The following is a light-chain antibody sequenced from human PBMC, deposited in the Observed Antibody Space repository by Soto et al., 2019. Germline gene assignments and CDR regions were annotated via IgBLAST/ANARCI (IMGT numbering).Light chain of an antibody. J-gene: IGLJ2*01. V-gene: IGLV2-14*01. Sequence: QSALTQPASVSGSPGQSITISCTGTSSDVGGYNYVSWYQQHPGTAPKLMIYDVSNRPSGVSNRFSGSKSGNTASLTISGLQAEDDADYYCTSYSSISTLLFGGGTKLTVL. CDR3: TSYSSISTLL. CDR2: DVS. CDR1: SSDVGGYNY.